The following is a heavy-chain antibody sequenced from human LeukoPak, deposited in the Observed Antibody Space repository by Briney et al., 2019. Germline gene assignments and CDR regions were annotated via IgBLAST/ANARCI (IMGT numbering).Heavy chain of an antibody. Sequence: PSETLSLTCTVSGGSITGYYWTWIRQPPGKGLEWIGYISDSGSTNYNPSLKSRVTMSVDSSNTEFSLRLNSVTAADTAVYYCARVFRGAVTSNWFNPWGQGTLVTVSS. CDR3: ARVFRGAVTSNWFNP. J-gene: IGHJ5*02. CDR2: ISDSGST. V-gene: IGHV4-59*01. CDR1: GGSITGYY. D-gene: IGHD4-17*01.